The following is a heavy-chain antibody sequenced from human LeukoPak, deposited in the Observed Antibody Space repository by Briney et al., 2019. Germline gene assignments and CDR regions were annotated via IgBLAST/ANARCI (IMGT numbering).Heavy chain of an antibody. CDR2: LSGGGGST. J-gene: IGHJ4*02. Sequence: PGRPLRLSCLASGFTFSNYAMSWFRRAQGRGRKWVSTLSGGGGSTYYAQSVKGRFTISRDNSKNTLYLQMNSLRAEDTAVYYCAKDQAPTEQDSSGWSNWGQGTLVSVSS. CDR1: GFTFSNYA. D-gene: IGHD6-19*01. CDR3: AKDQAPTEQDSSGWSN. V-gene: IGHV3-23*01.